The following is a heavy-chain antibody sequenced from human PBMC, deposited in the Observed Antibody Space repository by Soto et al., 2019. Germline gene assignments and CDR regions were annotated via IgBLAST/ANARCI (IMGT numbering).Heavy chain of an antibody. CDR3: ARDTDIVVVVAANYYYGMDV. V-gene: IGHV1-69*06. Sequence: QVQLVQSGAEVKKPGSSVKVSCKASGGTFSSYAISWVRQAPGQGLEWMGGIIPIFGTANYAQKFQGRVRITADKATSTAYMELSSLRYEDTDVYYCARDTDIVVVVAANYYYGMDVWGQGTTVTVSS. J-gene: IGHJ6*02. CDR1: GGTFSSYA. CDR2: IIPIFGTA. D-gene: IGHD2-15*01.